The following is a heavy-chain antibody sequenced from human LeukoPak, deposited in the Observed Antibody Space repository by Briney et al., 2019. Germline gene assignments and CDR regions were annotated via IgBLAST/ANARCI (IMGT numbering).Heavy chain of an antibody. CDR3: AKECGGSGYDLVFRYFDL. CDR2: ISGSGGST. Sequence: GGSLRLSCAASGFTFSSYAMSWVRQAPGKGLEWVSAISGSGGSTYYADSVKGRFTISRDNSKNTLYLQMNSLRAEDTAVYYCAKECGGSGYDLVFRYFDLWGRGTLVTVSS. V-gene: IGHV3-23*01. J-gene: IGHJ2*01. CDR1: GFTFSSYA. D-gene: IGHD5-12*01.